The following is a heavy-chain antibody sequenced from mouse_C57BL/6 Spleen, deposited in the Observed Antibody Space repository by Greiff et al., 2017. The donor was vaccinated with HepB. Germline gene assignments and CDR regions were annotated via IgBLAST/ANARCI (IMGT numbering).Heavy chain of an antibody. CDR3: ARSTSTVVAPGFAY. CDR1: GYTFTSYW. V-gene: IGHV1-7*01. CDR2: INPSSGYT. D-gene: IGHD1-1*01. J-gene: IGHJ3*01. Sequence: QVQLQQSGAELAKPGASVKLSCKASGYTFTSYWMHWVKQRPGQGLEWIGYINPSSGYTKYNQKFKDKATLTADKYSSTAYMQLSSLTYEDSAVYYCARSTSTVVAPGFAYWGQGTLVTVSA.